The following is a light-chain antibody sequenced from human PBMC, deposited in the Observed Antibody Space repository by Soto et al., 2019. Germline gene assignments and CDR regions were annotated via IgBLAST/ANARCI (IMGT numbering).Light chain of an antibody. Sequence: VMTQSPAKLSVSPGEGVTLFCRASQNVATNLAWYQMKPGQAPRLLIFASSTRTAGIPGTFSDSRSGTQFSITISSVQSEYSAVYYCQQYYHWGLSFGGGTKVEI. CDR3: QQYYHWGLS. V-gene: IGKV3D-15*01. CDR2: ASS. CDR1: QNVATN. J-gene: IGKJ4*01.